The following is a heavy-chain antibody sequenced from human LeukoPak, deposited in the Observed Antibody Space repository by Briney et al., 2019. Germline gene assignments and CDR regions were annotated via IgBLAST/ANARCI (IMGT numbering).Heavy chain of an antibody. J-gene: IGHJ5*02. CDR1: GYSFTDYY. Sequence: VKVSCKTSGYSFTDYYMHWVRQAPGQGLEWMGWINPNSGGTSSAQKFQGRDTMTRDTSITTVYMEVSWLTSDDTAIYYCARADRLHGGPYLIGPWGQGTLVTVSS. CDR3: ARADRLHGGPYLIGP. D-gene: IGHD2-21*01. V-gene: IGHV1-2*02. CDR2: INPNSGGT.